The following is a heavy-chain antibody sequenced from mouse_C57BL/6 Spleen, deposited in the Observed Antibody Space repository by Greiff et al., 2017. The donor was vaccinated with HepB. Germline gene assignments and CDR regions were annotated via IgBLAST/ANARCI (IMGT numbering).Heavy chain of an antibody. CDR2: ISYDGSN. V-gene: IGHV3-6*01. J-gene: IGHJ4*01. CDR1: GYSITSGYY. Sequence: EVKLQESGPGLVKPSQSLSLTCSVTGYSITSGYYWNWIRQFPGNKLEWMGYISYDGSNNYNPTLKNRISITRDTSKNQFFLKLNSVTTEDTATYYCARVEVFYDGYYVSNYYAMDYWGQGTSVTVSS. D-gene: IGHD2-3*01. CDR3: ARVEVFYDGYYVSNYYAMDY.